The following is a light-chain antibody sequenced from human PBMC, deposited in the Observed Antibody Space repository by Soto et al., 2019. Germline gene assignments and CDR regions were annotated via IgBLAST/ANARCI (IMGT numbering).Light chain of an antibody. CDR3: QQGYSLPLT. J-gene: IGKJ5*01. V-gene: IGKV1-39*01. CDR1: QAIFTF. Sequence: DIQVTQSPSSLSASVGDRVTITCRSSQAIFTFVNWYQQKEGKAPRFLIYATSILQSGVPSRFSGTGSGTEFTLTISSLQPEDFATYFCQQGYSLPLTFGQGPRLDIK. CDR2: ATS.